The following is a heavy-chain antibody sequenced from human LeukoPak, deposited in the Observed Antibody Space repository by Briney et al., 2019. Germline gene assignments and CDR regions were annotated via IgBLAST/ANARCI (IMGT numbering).Heavy chain of an antibody. CDR3: AGVVVAATYYYYYGMDV. D-gene: IGHD2-15*01. J-gene: IGHJ6*02. Sequence: SVKVSCKASGGTFSSYAISWVRQAPGQGLEWMGRIMPIFGIANYAQKFQGRVTITADKSTSTAYMELSSLRSEDTAVYYCAGVVVAATYYYYYGMDVWGQGTTVTVSS. V-gene: IGHV1-69*04. CDR1: GGTFSSYA. CDR2: IMPIFGIA.